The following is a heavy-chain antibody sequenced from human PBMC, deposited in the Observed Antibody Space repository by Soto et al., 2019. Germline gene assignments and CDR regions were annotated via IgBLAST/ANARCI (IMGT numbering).Heavy chain of an antibody. CDR2: INSDGSST. V-gene: IGHV3-74*03. CDR3: ARREGYCSGGTCYFDY. D-gene: IGHD2-15*01. CDR1: GFTFSTYW. J-gene: IGHJ4*02. Sequence: GGSLRLSCAASGFTFSTYWMHWVRQAPGKGLVWVSRINSDGSSTMYADSVKGRFTISRDNAKKTLYLQMNSLRAEDTAVYYCARREGYCSGGTCYFDYWGQGTLVTVSS.